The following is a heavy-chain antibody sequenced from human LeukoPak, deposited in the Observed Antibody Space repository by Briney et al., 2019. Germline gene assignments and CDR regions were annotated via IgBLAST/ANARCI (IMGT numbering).Heavy chain of an antibody. V-gene: IGHV5-51*01. J-gene: IGHJ4*02. CDR2: IYPGDSDT. Sequence: GGSLKISFKGSGYRFTNYWIGWGRPMPGKGLEGMGIIYPGDSDTRYSPSFQGQVTISADKSISTAYLQWSSLKASDTAMYYCITGGSGSFYNPFDYWGQGTLVIVSS. CDR3: ITGGSGSFYNPFDY. CDR1: GYRFTNYW. D-gene: IGHD3-10*01.